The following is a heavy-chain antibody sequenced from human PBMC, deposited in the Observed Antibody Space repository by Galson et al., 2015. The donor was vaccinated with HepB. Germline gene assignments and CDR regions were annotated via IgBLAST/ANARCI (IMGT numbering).Heavy chain of an antibody. J-gene: IGHJ4*02. D-gene: IGHD6-13*01. Sequence: QSGAEVKKPGESLKISCKASGYSFSRYWIGWVRQMPGKGLEWMGIMYPGDSDTRYSPSFQGQVTISADKSISTAYLQWSSLKASDTAMYYCARHHSSSWYIDYWGQGTLVTVSS. CDR2: MYPGDSDT. CDR1: GYSFSRYW. CDR3: ARHHSSSWYIDY. V-gene: IGHV5-51*01.